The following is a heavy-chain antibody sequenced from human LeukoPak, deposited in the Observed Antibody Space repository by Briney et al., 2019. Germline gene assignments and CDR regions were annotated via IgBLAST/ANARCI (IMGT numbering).Heavy chain of an antibody. CDR2: ISASGGST. CDR3: PRGSSGPDY. J-gene: IGHJ4*02. CDR1: GLTFSSYA. Sequence: GGSLRLSCAASGLTFSSYAMSWVRQAPGKGLEWVSSISASGGSTYYADSVKGRFTISRDNSKNTLHLQMNSLRAEDTAVYYCPRGSSGPDYWGQGTLVTVSS. D-gene: IGHD6-19*01. V-gene: IGHV3-23*01.